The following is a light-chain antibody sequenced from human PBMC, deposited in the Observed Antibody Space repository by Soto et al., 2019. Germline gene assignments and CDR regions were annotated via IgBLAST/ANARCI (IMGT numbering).Light chain of an antibody. V-gene: IGKV1-9*01. CDR1: QGISSY. Sequence: IQLTQSPSFLSASVGDRVTITCRASQGISSYLAWYQQKPGKAPKLLIYAASTLQSGVPSRFSGSGSGTEFTLTISSLQPDDFATYYCQQLNSYPLFTFGPGTKVDIK. J-gene: IGKJ3*01. CDR3: QQLNSYPLFT. CDR2: AAS.